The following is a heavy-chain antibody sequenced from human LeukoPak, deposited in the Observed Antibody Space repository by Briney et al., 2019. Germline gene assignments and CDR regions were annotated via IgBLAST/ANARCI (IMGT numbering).Heavy chain of an antibody. V-gene: IGHV4-39*07. CDR1: GGSISSSSYY. J-gene: IGHJ3*02. D-gene: IGHD6-13*01. CDR2: IYYSGST. CDR3: ARLGSSWYPGAFDI. Sequence: PSETLSLTCTVSGGSISSSSYYWGWIRQPPGKGLEWIGSIYYSGSTYYNPSLKSRVTISVDTSKNQFSLKLSSVTAADTAVYYCARLGSSWYPGAFDIWGQGTMVTVSS.